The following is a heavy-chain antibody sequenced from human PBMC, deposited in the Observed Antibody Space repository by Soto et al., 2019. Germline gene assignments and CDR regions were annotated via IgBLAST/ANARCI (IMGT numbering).Heavy chain of an antibody. V-gene: IGHV1-69*06. CDR2: IIPVFNAA. Sequence: QVQLVQSGAEVKKPGSSVRVSCKVSGGTFGSHTFTWVRQAPGQGLEWMGEIIPVFNAANYAQRFQDRVTITEDRPVTTVYLELSRLTSADTATYYCESIESLIYHNTRGTDLDFRGQGTLVIVSS. CDR1: GGTFGSHT. D-gene: IGHD3-16*01. CDR3: ESIESLIYHNTRGTDLDF. J-gene: IGHJ4*02.